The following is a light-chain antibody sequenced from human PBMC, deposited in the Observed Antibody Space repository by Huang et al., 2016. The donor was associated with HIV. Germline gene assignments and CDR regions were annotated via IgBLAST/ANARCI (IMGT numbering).Light chain of an antibody. CDR1: QSIRNP. V-gene: IGKV1-39*01. Sequence: DIRMTQSPSSPSASVGGRVTITCRASQSIRNPVNWYTQKPGEAPKRLIYAASRLQGGVASRFSGSGSGTEFTLIISSLQREDVATYYCQQSYSAPYTFGQGTKVEIK. CDR2: AAS. CDR3: QQSYSAPYT. J-gene: IGKJ2*01.